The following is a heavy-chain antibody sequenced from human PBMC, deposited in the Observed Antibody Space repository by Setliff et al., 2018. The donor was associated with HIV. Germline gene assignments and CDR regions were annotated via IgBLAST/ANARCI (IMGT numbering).Heavy chain of an antibody. D-gene: IGHD6-13*01. J-gene: IGHJ4*02. V-gene: IGHV3-33*06. CDR1: GFTFSNYW. Sequence: PGGSLRLSCAASGFTFSNYWIIWVRQAPGKGLEWVAVIWYDGSNKYYADSVKGRFTISRDNSKNTLYLQMNNLRVEDTAIYYCAKDPVRAHGGSGWYYFDSWGQGTLVTVSS. CDR2: IWYDGSNK. CDR3: AKDPVRAHGGSGWYYFDS.